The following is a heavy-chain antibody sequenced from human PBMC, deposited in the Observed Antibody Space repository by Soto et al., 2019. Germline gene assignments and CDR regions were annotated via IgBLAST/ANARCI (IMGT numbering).Heavy chain of an antibody. J-gene: IGHJ4*02. CDR3: AKAMGGWGRYDY. D-gene: IGHD6-19*01. V-gene: IGHV3-23*01. CDR1: EFTFSSYA. Sequence: EVPLLESGGGLVQPGGSLRLSCAASEFTFSSYAMSWVRQAPGKGLEWVSSISNSGGNTYYADSVKGRFTISRDNSRDPLYLQMNSLSAEDTAVYYCAKAMGGWGRYDYWGQGTLVTVSS. CDR2: ISNSGGNT.